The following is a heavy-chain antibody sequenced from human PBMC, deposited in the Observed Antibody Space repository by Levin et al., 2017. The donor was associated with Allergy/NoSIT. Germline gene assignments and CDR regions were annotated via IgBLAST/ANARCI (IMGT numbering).Heavy chain of an antibody. V-gene: IGHV3-48*02. CDR3: AKLLPGGGAVAGTDY. D-gene: IGHD6-19*01. CDR2: ISSSSSTI. Sequence: GESLKISCAASGFTFSSYSMNWVRQAPGKGLEWVSYISSSSSTIYYADSVKGRFTISRDNAKNSLYLQMNSLRDEDTAVYYCAKLLPGGGAVAGTDYWGQGTLVTVSS. CDR1: GFTFSSYS. J-gene: IGHJ4*02.